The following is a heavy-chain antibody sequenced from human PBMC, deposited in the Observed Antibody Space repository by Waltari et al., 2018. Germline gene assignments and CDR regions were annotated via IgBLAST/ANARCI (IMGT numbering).Heavy chain of an antibody. V-gene: IGHV3-74*01. J-gene: IGHJ5*02. CDR2: INTDGSIT. Sequence: EVQLVESGGDLVQPGGSLRLSCAASGITFSSYWMPWVRQAPGTGLVWVSRINTDGSITIYADSVRGRFTISRDNAKNTLYLQMNSLRVDDSAVYYCTRGVAEGFDPWGQGTLVTVSS. CDR3: TRGVAEGFDP. D-gene: IGHD2-15*01. CDR1: GITFSSYW.